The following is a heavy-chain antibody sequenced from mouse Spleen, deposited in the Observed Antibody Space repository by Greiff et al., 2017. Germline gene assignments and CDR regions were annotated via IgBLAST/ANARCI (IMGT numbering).Heavy chain of an antibody. Sequence: EVKLVESGGGLVQSGRSLRLSCATSGFTFSDFYMEWVRQAPGKGLEWIAASRNKANDYTTEYSASVKGRFIVSRDTSQSILYLQMNALRAEDTAIYYCARDALGSSYWYFDVWGTGTTVTVSS. J-gene: IGHJ1*03. CDR1: GFTFSDFY. CDR2: SRNKANDYTT. V-gene: IGHV7-1*01. D-gene: IGHD1-1*01. CDR3: ARDALGSSYWYFDV.